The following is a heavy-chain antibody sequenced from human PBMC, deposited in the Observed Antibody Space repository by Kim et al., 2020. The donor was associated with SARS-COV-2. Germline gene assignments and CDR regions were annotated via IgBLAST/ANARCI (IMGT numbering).Heavy chain of an antibody. D-gene: IGHD3-10*01. CDR3: TTYRAGIGGSGY. J-gene: IGHJ4*02. V-gene: IGHV4-61*08. CDR1: GASVNSGGYH. Sequence: SETLSLTCTVSGASVNSGGYHWSWIRQPPGKGLEWIGFFSSDDSANYNPSLRSRLTISIDISKNQLSLRLSSVTDADTAVYYCTTYRAGIGGSGYWGQGTLVTVSS. CDR2: FSSDDSA.